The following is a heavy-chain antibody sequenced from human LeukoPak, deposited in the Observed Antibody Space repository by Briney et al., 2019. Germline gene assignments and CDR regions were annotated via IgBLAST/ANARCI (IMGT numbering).Heavy chain of an antibody. J-gene: IGHJ4*02. CDR3: ARRRGGGDGFFDY. CDR1: GGSISSSSYY. Sequence: SETLSLTCTVSGGSISSSSYYWGWIRQPPGKGLEWIGSIYYSGTTYYNPSRKSRVTISVDTAKNQFSLELSSVTAADTAVYYCARRRGGGDGFFDYWGQGTLVTVSS. V-gene: IGHV4-39*01. CDR2: IYYSGTT. D-gene: IGHD3-16*01.